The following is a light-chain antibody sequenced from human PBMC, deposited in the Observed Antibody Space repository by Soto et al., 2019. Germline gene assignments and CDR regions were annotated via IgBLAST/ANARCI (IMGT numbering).Light chain of an antibody. Sequence: QSVLTQPPSVSGAPGQRVTISCTGSSSNIGAGYDVHWYQQLPGTAPKLLISANSNRPSGVPDRVSGSKSGTSASLAITGLQADDEADYYCQYYDSSLTLRVFGNGTKVTVL. CDR1: SSNIGAGYD. J-gene: IGLJ1*01. CDR2: ANS. V-gene: IGLV1-40*01. CDR3: QYYDSSLTLRV.